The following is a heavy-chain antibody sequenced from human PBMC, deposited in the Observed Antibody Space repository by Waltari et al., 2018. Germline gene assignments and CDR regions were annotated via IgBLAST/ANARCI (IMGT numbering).Heavy chain of an antibody. CDR3: ARSYSSSFNWFDP. J-gene: IGHJ5*02. V-gene: IGHV1-8*01. Sequence: QVQLVQSGAEVKQPGASVKVSCTASGYTFTSYAIHWVRQATGQGLEWMGWMNPNSGNTGYAQKFQGRVTMTRNTSINTAYMELSSLRSEDTAVYYCARSYSSSFNWFDPWGQGTLVTVSS. CDR1: GYTFTSYA. CDR2: MNPNSGNT. D-gene: IGHD6-6*01.